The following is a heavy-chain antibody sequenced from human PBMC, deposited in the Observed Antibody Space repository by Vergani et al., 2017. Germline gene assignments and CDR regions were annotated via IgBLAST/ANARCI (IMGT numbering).Heavy chain of an antibody. V-gene: IGHV3-72*01. D-gene: IGHD5-24*01. CDR1: GFTFSSYW. CDR3: ASVEMATSYYYYGMDV. J-gene: IGHJ6*02. CDR2: SRNKARSYTT. Sequence: EVQLVESGGGLVQPGGSLRLSCAASGFTFSSYWMSWVRQAPGKGLEWVGRSRNKARSYTTEYSASVKGRFTISRDDSRNSLYLQMNSLKTEDTAVYYCASVEMATSYYYYGMDVWGQGTTVTVSS.